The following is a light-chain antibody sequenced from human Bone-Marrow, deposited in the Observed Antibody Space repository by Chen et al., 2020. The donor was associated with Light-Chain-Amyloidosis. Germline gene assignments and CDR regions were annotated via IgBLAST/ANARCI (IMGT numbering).Light chain of an antibody. CDR2: EVT. Sequence: QSALTQPASVSGSPGQSITISCTGTSSDVGGDNHVSWYQQHPDKAPKLMIYEVTNRPSWVPDRFSGSNADNTAALPISGLQTEDEADKFCSSDTITSTLVFGGGTRDTGL. J-gene: IGLJ1*01. CDR1: SSDVGGDNH. V-gene: IGLV2-14*01. CDR3: SSDTITSTLV.